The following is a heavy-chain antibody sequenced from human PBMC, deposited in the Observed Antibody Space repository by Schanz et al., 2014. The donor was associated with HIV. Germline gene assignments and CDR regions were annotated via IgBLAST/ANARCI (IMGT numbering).Heavy chain of an antibody. V-gene: IGHV3-7*01. CDR1: GFTFSRYW. Sequence: VQLVESGGGVVQPGRSLRLSCAASGFTFSRYWMTWVRQAPGKGLEWVANIKEDGSEKYHADSVKGRFTNSRDNAKNSLFLQMESLRAEDTAVYYCARDGGEGWGQGTTVTVSS. J-gene: IGHJ6*02. CDR3: ARDGGEG. CDR2: IKEDGSEK. D-gene: IGHD3-16*01.